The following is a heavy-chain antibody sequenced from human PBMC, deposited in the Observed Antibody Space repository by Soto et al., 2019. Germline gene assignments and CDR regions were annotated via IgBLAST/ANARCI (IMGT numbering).Heavy chain of an antibody. D-gene: IGHD1-26*01. J-gene: IGHJ6*02. CDR1: GFTFSNYS. Sequence: EVQLVESGGGLVQPGGSLRLSCAASGFTFSNYSMNWVRQAPGKGLEWVSYISSSGRTMYYADSVKGRFTISRDNAKNSVFLQMNSLRDEDTAVYYCTREGPVGVGATWGDVWGQGTTVTVSS. V-gene: IGHV3-48*02. CDR3: TREGPVGVGATWGDV. CDR2: ISSSGRTM.